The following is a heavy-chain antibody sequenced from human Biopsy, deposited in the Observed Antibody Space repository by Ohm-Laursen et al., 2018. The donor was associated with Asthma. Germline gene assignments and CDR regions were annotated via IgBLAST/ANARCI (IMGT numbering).Heavy chain of an antibody. V-gene: IGHV1-18*01. CDR3: ARAVDYSHYYGIDV. D-gene: IGHD3-10*01. Sequence: GSSVKVSCQTSGYTFNSAGITWVRQAPGQGLEWMGWISVYNGNTKVAQKLQDRVTMITDTSTSTAYMELRSLRSDDTAVYFCARAVDYSHYYGIDVWGQGTTVTVSS. J-gene: IGHJ6*02. CDR1: GYTFNSAG. CDR2: ISVYNGNT.